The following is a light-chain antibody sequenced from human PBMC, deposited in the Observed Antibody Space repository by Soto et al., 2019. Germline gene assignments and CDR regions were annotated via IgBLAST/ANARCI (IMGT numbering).Light chain of an antibody. Sequence: EIVLTQSPGTRSLSPGERATRACRASQSVTSNYLAWYQQKPGQAPGLLIYGASSRATGIPDRFSGSGSGTVSTLPLSRLEPEDFAVYYCQQYGSSPATFGQGTKVDIK. CDR2: GAS. CDR1: QSVTSNY. CDR3: QQYGSSPAT. V-gene: IGKV3-20*01. J-gene: IGKJ2*01.